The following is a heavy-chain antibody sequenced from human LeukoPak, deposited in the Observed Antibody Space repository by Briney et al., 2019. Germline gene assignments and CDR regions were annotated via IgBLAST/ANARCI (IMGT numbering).Heavy chain of an antibody. Sequence: GRSLRLSCAASGFTFSSYGMHWVRQAPGKGLEWVAVIWYDGSNKYYADSVKGRFTISRDNSKNTLYLQMNSLRAEDTAVYYCARGGNYYGSSGWFDPWGQGTLVTASS. V-gene: IGHV3-33*01. CDR2: IWYDGSNK. J-gene: IGHJ5*02. CDR3: ARGGNYYGSSGWFDP. CDR1: GFTFSSYG. D-gene: IGHD3-10*01.